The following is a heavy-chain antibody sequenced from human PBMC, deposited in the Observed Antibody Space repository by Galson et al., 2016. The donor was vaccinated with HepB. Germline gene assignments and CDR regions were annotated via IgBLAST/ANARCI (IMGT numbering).Heavy chain of an antibody. J-gene: IGHJ4*02. CDR3: AKGRERDYYDSTAFDY. CDR1: GFTFSSYG. CDR2: ISYDENHN. D-gene: IGHD3-22*01. V-gene: IGHV3-30*18. Sequence: SLRLSCAASGFTFSSYGMHWVRQAPGKGLEWVAGISYDENHNVQADSVKGRFTISRDNATNTLFLQMNSLRPQDSAVYFCAKGRERDYYDSTAFDYWGQGTLVTVSS.